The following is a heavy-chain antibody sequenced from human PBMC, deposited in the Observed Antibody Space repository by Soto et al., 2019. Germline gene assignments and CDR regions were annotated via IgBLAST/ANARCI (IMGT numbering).Heavy chain of an antibody. Sequence: VQLVESGGGLVKAGGSLRLSCAASGFIFSDYYMSWVRQTPGKGREWVSYISTRSTYTNYADSVKGRFTISRDNTKNSLYLQMDSLRVEDTAVYYCARDLAWKRGKVGRYYYGMDVWGQGTTVTVSS. CDR2: ISTRSTYT. V-gene: IGHV3-11*06. D-gene: IGHD1-1*01. CDR1: GFIFSDYY. CDR3: ARDLAWKRGKVGRYYYGMDV. J-gene: IGHJ6*02.